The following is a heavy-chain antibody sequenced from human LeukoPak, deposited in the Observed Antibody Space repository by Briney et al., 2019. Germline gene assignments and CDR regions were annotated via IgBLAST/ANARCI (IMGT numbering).Heavy chain of an antibody. CDR2: INPNSGGT. J-gene: IGHJ4*02. CDR3: ARIPAITMVRGVRPFDY. CDR1: RYTFTGYY. Sequence: ASVKVSCKASRYTFTGYYMHWVRQAPGQGLEWMGRINPNSGGTNYAQKFQGRVTMTRDTSISTAYMELSRLRSDDTAVYYCARIPAITMVRGVRPFDYWGQGTLVTVSS. D-gene: IGHD3-10*01. V-gene: IGHV1-2*06.